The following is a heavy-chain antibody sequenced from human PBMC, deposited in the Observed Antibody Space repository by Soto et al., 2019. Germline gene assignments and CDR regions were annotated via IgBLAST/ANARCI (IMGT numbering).Heavy chain of an antibody. D-gene: IGHD6-13*01. CDR1: GGSFSGYY. CDR3: ARGRRSIAAAGRGWFDP. J-gene: IGHJ5*02. Sequence: LSLTCAVYGGSFSGYYWSWIRQPPGKGLEWIGEINHSGSTNYNPSLKSRVTISVDTSKNQFSLKLSSVTAADTAVYYCARGRRSIAAAGRGWFDPWGQGTLVTVSS. V-gene: IGHV4-34*01. CDR2: INHSGST.